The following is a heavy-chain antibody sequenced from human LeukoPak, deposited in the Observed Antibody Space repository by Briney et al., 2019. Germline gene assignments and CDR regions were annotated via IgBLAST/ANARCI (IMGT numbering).Heavy chain of an antibody. V-gene: IGHV4-59*01. D-gene: IGHD6-13*01. CDR1: GGSISSYF. CDR2: IHYSGST. CDR3: VRATAAGLNAFDF. J-gene: IGHJ3*01. Sequence: PSETLSLTCFVSGGSISSYFWNWLRQPPRKGLEWIGYIHYSGSTNYNPSLKSRVTISVDTSKNRLSLKLNSVTAADTAVYYCVRATAAGLNAFDFWGQGTMVTVSS.